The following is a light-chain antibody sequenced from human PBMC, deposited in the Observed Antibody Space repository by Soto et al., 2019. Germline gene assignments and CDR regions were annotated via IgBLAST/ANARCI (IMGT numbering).Light chain of an antibody. Sequence: QSARTQPASVSGSPGQSITITCTGTSSDVGRYNYVSWYQQHPGKAPKLMIYEVRNRPSGVSYRFSGSKSGNTASLTISGLQPEDEADYYCCSYTRSNTYVFGSGTKVTVL. J-gene: IGLJ1*01. CDR3: CSYTRSNTYV. CDR2: EVR. CDR1: SSDVGRYNY. V-gene: IGLV2-14*01.